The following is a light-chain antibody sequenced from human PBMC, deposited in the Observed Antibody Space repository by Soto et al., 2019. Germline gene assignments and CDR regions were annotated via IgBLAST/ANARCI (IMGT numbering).Light chain of an antibody. Sequence: QSALTQPASVSGSPGQSVTISCTGASSDVGGYDYVSWYQQHPGKAPKLILYEVNNRPSGVSNHFSGSKSGNTASLIISGLQADDEVDYYCSSYSTTSTLVFGSGTKLTVL. CDR1: SSDVGGYDY. CDR2: EVN. V-gene: IGLV2-14*01. CDR3: SSYSTTSTLV. J-gene: IGLJ1*01.